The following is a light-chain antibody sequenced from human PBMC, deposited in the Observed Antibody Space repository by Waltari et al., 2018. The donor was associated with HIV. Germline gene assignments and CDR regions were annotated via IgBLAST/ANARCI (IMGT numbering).Light chain of an antibody. CDR3: QQYGTSPLT. Sequence: IALTHSPGTHSLSPGERATLSCRTSPSVSSSQLAWYQQKPGQAPRLLIYAASSRATGIPDRFSGSGSGTDFALPISRLEPGDFVVYYWQQYGTSPLTFGGGTKVEIK. J-gene: IGKJ4*01. V-gene: IGKV3-20*01. CDR1: PSVSSSQ. CDR2: AAS.